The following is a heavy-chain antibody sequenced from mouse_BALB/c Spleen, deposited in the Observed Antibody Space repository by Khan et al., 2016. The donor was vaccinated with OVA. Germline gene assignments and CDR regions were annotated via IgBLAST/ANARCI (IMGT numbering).Heavy chain of an antibody. V-gene: IGHV1-26*01. D-gene: IGHD2-14*01. CDR3: ARGYDCFAY. Sequence: IQLVQSGPDLVKPGASVKISCKASGYSFTLYYLSWVKQTHGESLEWIGRVNPNNGDTTYNQKFKGKAILTVDKSSNTAYMDLRSLTSEDSAVYYCARGYDCFAYWGQGTLVTVSA. CDR2: VNPNNGDT. CDR1: GYSFTLYY. J-gene: IGHJ3*01.